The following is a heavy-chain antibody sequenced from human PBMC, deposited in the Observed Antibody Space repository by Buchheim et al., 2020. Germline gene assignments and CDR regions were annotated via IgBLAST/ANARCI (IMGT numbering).Heavy chain of an antibody. J-gene: IGHJ6*02. CDR3: TTEMYGSGSYSPDYSSIYYYYGMDV. D-gene: IGHD3-10*01. Sequence: EVQLVESGGGLVKPGGSLRLSCAASGFTFSNAWMNWVRQAPGKGLEWVGRIKSKTDGGTTDYAAPVKGRFTISRDDSKNTLYRQMNSLKTEDTAVYYCTTEMYGSGSYSPDYSSIYYYYGMDVWGQGTT. V-gene: IGHV3-15*07. CDR2: IKSKTDGGTT. CDR1: GFTFSNAW.